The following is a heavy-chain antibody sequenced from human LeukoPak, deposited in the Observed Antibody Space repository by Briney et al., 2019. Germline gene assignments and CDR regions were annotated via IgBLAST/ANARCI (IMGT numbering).Heavy chain of an antibody. CDR3: ARVPGPHHRDSNIIDY. CDR1: GSSYSSFA. J-gene: IGHJ4*02. Sequence: SVKVSCKASGSSYSSFAISWVRQAPGQELEWMGRIIPLIDITNYAQKFQGRVTITADKSTSTAYMELSSLRSEDTAVYYCARVPGPHHRDSNIIDYWGQGTLVTVSS. CDR2: IIPLIDIT. V-gene: IGHV1-69*04. D-gene: IGHD2-21*01.